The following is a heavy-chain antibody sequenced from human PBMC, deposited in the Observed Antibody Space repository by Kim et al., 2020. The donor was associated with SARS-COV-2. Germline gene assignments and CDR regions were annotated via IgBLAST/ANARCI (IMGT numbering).Heavy chain of an antibody. CDR1: GGSVSSGSYY. V-gene: IGHV4-61*01. CDR2: IYYSGST. D-gene: IGHD6-19*01. CDR3: ARAVNSSGWYLDY. Sequence: SETLSLTCTVSGGSVSSGSYYWSWIRQPPGKGLEWIGYIYYSGSTNYNPSLKSRVTISVDTSKNQFSLKLSSVTAADTAVYYCARAVNSSGWYLDYWGQGTLVTVSS. J-gene: IGHJ4*02.